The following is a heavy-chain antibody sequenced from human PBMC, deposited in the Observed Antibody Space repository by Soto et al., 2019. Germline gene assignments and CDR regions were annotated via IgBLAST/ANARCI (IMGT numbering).Heavy chain of an antibody. V-gene: IGHV1-69*06. CDR3: ARGYDFCSRPWQFDY. D-gene: IGHD3-3*01. CDR2: IIPIFGTA. Sequence: ASVKVSCKASGGTFSSYAISWVRQAPGQGLEWMGGIIPIFGTANYAQKFQGRVTITADKSTSTAYMKLSSLRSEDTAVYYCARGYDFCSRPWQFDYWGQGTLVTVSS. J-gene: IGHJ4*02. CDR1: GGTFSSYA.